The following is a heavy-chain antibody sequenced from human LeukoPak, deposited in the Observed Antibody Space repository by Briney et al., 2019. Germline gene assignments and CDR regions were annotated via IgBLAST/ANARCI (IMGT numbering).Heavy chain of an antibody. D-gene: IGHD6-19*01. V-gene: IGHV3-23*01. CDR1: GFTFSSYA. CDR3: AKEAGSGWYVYYYYGMDV. J-gene: IGHJ6*02. CDR2: ISGSGGST. Sequence: GGSLRLSCAASGFTFSSYAMSWVRQAPGKGLEWVSAISGSGGSTYYADSVKGRFTISRDNSKNTLYLQMNSLRAEDTAVYYCAKEAGSGWYVYYYYGMDVWGQGTTVTVSS.